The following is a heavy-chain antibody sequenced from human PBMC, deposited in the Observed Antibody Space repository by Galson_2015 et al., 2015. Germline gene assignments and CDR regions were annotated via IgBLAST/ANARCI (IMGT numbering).Heavy chain of an antibody. CDR1: GDSVSSNSGA. Sequence: CAISGDSVSSNSGAWNCIRQSPSRGLEWLGRTYYRSKWSNNYAVSVKSRITINPDTSKNQFSLQLNSVTPEDTAIYYCARGNEELDYWGQGTLVTVSS. D-gene: IGHD1-1*01. CDR3: ARGNEELDY. J-gene: IGHJ4*02. V-gene: IGHV6-1*01. CDR2: TYYRSKWSN.